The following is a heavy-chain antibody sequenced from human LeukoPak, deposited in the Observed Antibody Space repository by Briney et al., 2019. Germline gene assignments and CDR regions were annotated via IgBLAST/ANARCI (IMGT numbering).Heavy chain of an antibody. J-gene: IGHJ6*02. CDR3: ARAVDPQRVPVKDAYVLDV. V-gene: IGHV4-4*02. Sequence: LGSLSLTSVVSGASISSSDWRSWVGPAPGKGLGWSGEIYYTGSRKYNPSLKTRVAMPVHTSKNQFSLALTSVPAPAPAEPYCARAVDPQRVPVKDAYVLDVWGQGTTVTVSS. CDR2: IYYTGSR. CDR1: GASISSSDW. D-gene: IGHD2-8*02.